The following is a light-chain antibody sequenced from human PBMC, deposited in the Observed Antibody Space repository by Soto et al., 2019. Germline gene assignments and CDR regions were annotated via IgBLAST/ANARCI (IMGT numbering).Light chain of an antibody. V-gene: IGKV3-15*01. CDR1: QSVGTS. CDR2: GAS. J-gene: IGKJ4*01. CDR3: QQYNIWPLT. Sequence: ERVMTHSPATLSLSPGEGATLSCRASQSVGTSLAWYQQKPGQAPRLLIYGASTRATAIPARFSGSGSGTEFALTISSLQSEDSAVYYCQQYNIWPLTFGGGTKVDIK.